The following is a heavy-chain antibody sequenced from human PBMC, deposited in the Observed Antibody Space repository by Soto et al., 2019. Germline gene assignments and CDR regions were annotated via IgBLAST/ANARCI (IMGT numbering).Heavy chain of an antibody. CDR1: GFTFSSYA. CDR2: ISGSGGST. J-gene: IGHJ6*02. CDR3: AKPYSSSWDSYYGMDV. V-gene: IGHV3-23*01. D-gene: IGHD6-13*01. Sequence: PVGSLRLSCAASGFTFSSYAMSWVRQAPGKGLEWVSAISGSGGSTYYADSVKGRFTISRDNSKNTLYLQMNSLRAEDTAVYYCAKPYSSSWDSYYGMDVWGQGTTVTVSS.